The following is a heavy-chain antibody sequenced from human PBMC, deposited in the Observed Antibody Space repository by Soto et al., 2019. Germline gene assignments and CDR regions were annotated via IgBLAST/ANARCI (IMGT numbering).Heavy chain of an antibody. CDR1: GHSFTSYG. CDR2: IDPSDSYT. J-gene: IGHJ4*02. Sequence: PGEFLKVSCKGSGHSFTSYGVSWVRQKPGKGLEWMGRIDPSDSYTNYSPSFQGHVTISADKSISTAYLQWSSLKASDTAMYYCARRYYGSGSYFSPYYLFDYWGQGTLVTVSS. CDR3: ARRYYGSGSYFSPYYLFDY. V-gene: IGHV5-10-1*01. D-gene: IGHD3-10*01.